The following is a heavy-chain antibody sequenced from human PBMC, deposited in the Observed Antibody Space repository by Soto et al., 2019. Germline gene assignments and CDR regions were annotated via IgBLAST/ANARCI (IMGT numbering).Heavy chain of an antibody. Sequence: QVQLHQRGAGLLKPSETLSLTCAVSGASVSGQYWSWVRQPPGKGLEWVGEIIPTGSTTYNPSLKSRLSFSLHTSKNHFSPNLSSVSVADTAVYYCARGGITMAWNYYYYGMDVWGQGTTVTVSS. J-gene: IGHJ6*02. V-gene: IGHV4-34*01. CDR2: IIPTGST. CDR1: GASVSGQY. D-gene: IGHD3-10*01. CDR3: ARGGITMAWNYYYYGMDV.